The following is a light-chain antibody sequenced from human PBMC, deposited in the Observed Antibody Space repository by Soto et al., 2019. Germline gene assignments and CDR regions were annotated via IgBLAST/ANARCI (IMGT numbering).Light chain of an antibody. Sequence: DIVMTQSPDSLAVSLGERATINCKSSQNVLYSSNNKNYLSWYQQKPGQPPRLLIYGASSRATGIPDRFSGSGSGTDFTLTISRLEPEDFAVYYCQQFGASLTWTFGQGTKVDIK. CDR3: QQFGASLTWT. CDR2: GAS. J-gene: IGKJ1*01. V-gene: IGKV4-1*01. CDR1: QNVLYSSNNKNY.